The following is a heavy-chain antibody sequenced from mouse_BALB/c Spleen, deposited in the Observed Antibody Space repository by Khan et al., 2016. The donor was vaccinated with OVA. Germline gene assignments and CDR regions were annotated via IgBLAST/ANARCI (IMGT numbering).Heavy chain of an antibody. V-gene: IGHV1-31*01. CDR3: SRGTFDY. CDR2: IDPFNGGT. Sequence: VQLQQSGPELMKPGASVNISCKASDYSFTSYYIHWVKQSHGKSLEWIGYIDPFNGGTDYNQKFKGKATLTVDKSSKTAYRQLRSMTTEDSAVYSWSRGTFDYWGPGALVPVSA. J-gene: IGHJ3*01. D-gene: IGHD3-3*01. CDR1: DYSFTSYY.